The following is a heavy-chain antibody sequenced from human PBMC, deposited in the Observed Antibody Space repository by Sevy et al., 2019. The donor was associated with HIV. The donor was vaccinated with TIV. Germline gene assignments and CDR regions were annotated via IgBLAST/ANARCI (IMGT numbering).Heavy chain of an antibody. Sequence: GGSLRLSCAASGFNLTDYYINWIRQAPGKGLEWISYISGGDTTTYYSDSVKGRFTVFRDNAKNSVFLQMISLRAGDTAGHYCSAISGYCRDGTCFAGTSIDQWGEGSLVTVSS. J-gene: IGHJ4*02. CDR1: GFNLTDYY. V-gene: IGHV3-11*01. CDR2: ISGGDTTT. D-gene: IGHD2-15*01. CDR3: SAISGYCRDGTCFAGTSIDQ.